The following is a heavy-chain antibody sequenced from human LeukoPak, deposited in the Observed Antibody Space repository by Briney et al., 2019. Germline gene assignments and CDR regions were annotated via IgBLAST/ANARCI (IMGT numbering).Heavy chain of an antibody. V-gene: IGHV1-69*13. CDR1: GGTFSSYA. CDR2: IIPIFSTA. J-gene: IGHJ4*02. Sequence: SVKVSCKASGGTFSSYAISWVRQAPGQGLEWMGGIIPIFSTANDAQKFQGRVTITADESTSTAYMELSSLRSEDTAVYYCARSYYGSGSYYDYWGQGTLVTVSS. D-gene: IGHD3-10*01. CDR3: ARSYYGSGSYYDY.